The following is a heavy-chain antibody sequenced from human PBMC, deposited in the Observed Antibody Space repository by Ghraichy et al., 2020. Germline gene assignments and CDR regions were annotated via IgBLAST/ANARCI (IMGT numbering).Heavy chain of an antibody. V-gene: IGHV4-31*11. CDR3: ARGGLKHYFAY. Sequence: SETLSLTCAVSGDSISSGGYYWNWIRQHPGKGLEWIGHIYHSGSTYYSPSLQSRVTLSVDTSKNQFPLRLYSVTAADTAVYYCARGGLKHYFAYWGQGALVTVSS. CDR1: GDSISSGGYY. D-gene: IGHD3/OR15-3a*01. J-gene: IGHJ4*02. CDR2: IYHSGST.